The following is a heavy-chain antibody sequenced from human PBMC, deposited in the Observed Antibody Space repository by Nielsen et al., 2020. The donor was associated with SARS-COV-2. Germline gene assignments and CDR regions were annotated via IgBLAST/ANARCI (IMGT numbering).Heavy chain of an antibody. CDR1: GFTFADYT. CDR2: IGWRGAGT. V-gene: IGHV3-43*01. J-gene: IGHJ6*02. CDR3: AKEGGGYYYGMDV. Sequence: GGSLRLSCVASGFTFADYTMHWVRQAPGKGLEWVSLIGWRGAGTYYADSVKGRFTVSRDNSQNSLFLQMNSLRPEDTALYYCAKEGGGYYYGMDVWGQGTTVTVSS. D-gene: IGHD2-15*01.